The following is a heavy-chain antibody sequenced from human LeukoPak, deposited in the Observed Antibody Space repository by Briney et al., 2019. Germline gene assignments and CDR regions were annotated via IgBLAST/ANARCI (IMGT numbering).Heavy chain of an antibody. CDR3: ARDACSSTICQAGGNWFDP. J-gene: IGHJ5*02. D-gene: IGHD2-2*01. CDR1: GYTFTSYY. V-gene: IGHV1-46*01. Sequence: GASVKVSCKASGYTFTSYYMHWVRQAPGQAIEWMGTINPSSGSRSYAQKFQGRVTMTRDTSTNIVYMELSSLRSEDTAVYFCARDACSSTICQAGGNWFDPWGQGTLVIVSS. CDR2: INPSSGSR.